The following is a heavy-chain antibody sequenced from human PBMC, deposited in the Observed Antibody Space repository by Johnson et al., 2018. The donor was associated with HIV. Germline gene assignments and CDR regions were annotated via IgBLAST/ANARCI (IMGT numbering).Heavy chain of an antibody. Sequence: HVQLAESGGGVVQPGRSLRLSCVASGFTFSSYWMSWVRQAPGKGLEWVAVISYDGTNEHYADSVKGRFTISRDNSKNTLYLQMNSLRDEDTAVYYCAKSPGKDHGGKSGAFDIWGQGTMVTVSS. CDR2: ISYDGTNE. V-gene: IGHV3-30*18. CDR1: GFTFSSYW. CDR3: AKSPGKDHGGKSGAFDI. D-gene: IGHD4-23*01. J-gene: IGHJ3*02.